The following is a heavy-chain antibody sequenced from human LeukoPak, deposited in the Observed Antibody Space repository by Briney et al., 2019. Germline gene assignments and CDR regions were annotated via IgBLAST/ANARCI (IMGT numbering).Heavy chain of an antibody. CDR3: AKDKYPSPATFDY. CDR1: GFTFSSYA. Sequence: GGSLRLSCAASGFTFSSYAMRWVRQAPGKGLEWVSAISGSGGSTYYADSVKGRFTISRDNSKNTLYLQMNSLRAEDTAVYYCAKDKYPSPATFDYWGQGTLVTVSS. J-gene: IGHJ4*02. CDR2: ISGSGGST. V-gene: IGHV3-23*01. D-gene: IGHD2/OR15-2a*01.